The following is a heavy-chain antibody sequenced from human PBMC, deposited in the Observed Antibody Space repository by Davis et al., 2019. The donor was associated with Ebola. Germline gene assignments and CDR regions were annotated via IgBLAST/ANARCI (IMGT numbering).Heavy chain of an antibody. V-gene: IGHV3-7*03. CDR3: AKGGGTSSSDFRRT. J-gene: IGHJ5*02. Sequence: GGSLRLSCAASGFTFSGHWMTWVRQAPGRGLECVASINTDGSGKYYVESIKGRFTISRDNAKNSLYLQMSSLRAEDTAVYYCAKGGGTSSSDFRRTWGQGTLVTVSS. CDR1: GFTFSGHW. CDR2: INTDGSGK. D-gene: IGHD6-6*01.